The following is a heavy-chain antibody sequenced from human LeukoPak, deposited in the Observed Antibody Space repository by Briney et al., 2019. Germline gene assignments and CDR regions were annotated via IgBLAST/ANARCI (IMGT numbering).Heavy chain of an antibody. CDR2: INPSGGST. CDR1: GYTFTSYY. Sequence: GASVKVSCKASGYTFTSYYMHWVRQAPGQGLEWMGIINPSGGSTSYAQKFQGRVTMTRDTSTSTVYMELSSLRSEDTAVYYCARDWAADYVWGSYRLSYYFDYWGQGTLVTVSS. J-gene: IGHJ4*02. D-gene: IGHD3-16*02. V-gene: IGHV1-46*01. CDR3: ARDWAADYVWGSYRLSYYFDY.